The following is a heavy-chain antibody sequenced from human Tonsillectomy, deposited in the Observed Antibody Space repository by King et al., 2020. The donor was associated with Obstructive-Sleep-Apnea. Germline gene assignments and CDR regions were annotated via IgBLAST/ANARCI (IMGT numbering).Heavy chain of an antibody. CDR1: GFIFSSSW. J-gene: IGHJ4*02. D-gene: IGHD2-8*01. CDR3: ATAVM. Sequence: VQLVESGGGLVQPEGSLRLSCAASGFIFSSSWMHWVRQAPGKGLQWISYISSDGGATTYADSVRGRFTISRDNAKNTLFLQMSSLRAEDTAVYYCATAVMGGQGTLVTVSS. CDR2: ISSDGGAT. V-gene: IGHV3-74*01.